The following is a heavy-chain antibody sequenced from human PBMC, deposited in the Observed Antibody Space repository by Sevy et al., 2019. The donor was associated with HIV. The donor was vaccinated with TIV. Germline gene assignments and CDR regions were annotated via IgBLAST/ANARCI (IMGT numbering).Heavy chain of an antibody. V-gene: IGHV3-30*04. J-gene: IGHJ4*02. CDR3: ARDQGAVVIVAATLFEY. CDR1: GFTFSSYA. D-gene: IGHD2-15*01. Sequence: GGSLRLSCAASGFTFSSYAMHWVRQAPGKGLEWVAVISYDGRNKYYADSVKGRFTISRDNSKNTLYLEMNSLRTEDTAVYYCARDQGAVVIVAATLFEYWGQGTLVTVSS. CDR2: ISYDGRNK.